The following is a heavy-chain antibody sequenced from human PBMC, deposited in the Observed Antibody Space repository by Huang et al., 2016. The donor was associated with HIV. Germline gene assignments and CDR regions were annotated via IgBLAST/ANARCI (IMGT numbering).Heavy chain of an antibody. Sequence: QVQLVQSGAEVTKPGASVKVSCKASGNTFSGYGISWVRQAPGQGLEWMGWISGYNGNTNYVENLQGRVTMTTDTSTSTAYMELRSLRSDDTAVYYCARDRRPYSGSYLGYWGQGTLVTVSS. J-gene: IGHJ4*02. CDR2: ISGYNGNT. D-gene: IGHD1-26*01. CDR3: ARDRRPYSGSYLGY. CDR1: GNTFSGYG. V-gene: IGHV1-18*04.